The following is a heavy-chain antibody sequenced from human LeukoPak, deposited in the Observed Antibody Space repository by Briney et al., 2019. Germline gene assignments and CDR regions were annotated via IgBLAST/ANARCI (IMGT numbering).Heavy chain of an antibody. D-gene: IGHD3-22*01. CDR2: IYYSGST. Sequence: SQTLSLTCTVSGGSISSGGYYWSWIRQHPGKGLEWIGYIYYSGSTYYNPSLKSRVTISVDTSKNQFSLKLSSVTAADTAVYYCAKIRVTMIVVAREFGGPFDYWGQGTLVTVSS. CDR3: AKIRVTMIVVAREFGGPFDY. J-gene: IGHJ4*02. V-gene: IGHV4-31*03. CDR1: GGSISSGGYY.